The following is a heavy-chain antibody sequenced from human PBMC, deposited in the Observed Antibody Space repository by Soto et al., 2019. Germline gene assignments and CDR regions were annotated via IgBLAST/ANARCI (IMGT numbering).Heavy chain of an antibody. D-gene: IGHD6-6*01. CDR2: IYPGDSDT. Sequence: GESLKISCKGSGYSFTSYWIGWVRQMPGKGLEWMGIIYPGDSDTRYSPSFQGQVTISADKSISTAYLQWSSLKASDTAMYYCARQGLRGKYSSSSGRWFDPWGQGTLVTVSS. J-gene: IGHJ5*02. V-gene: IGHV5-51*01. CDR1: GYSFTSYW. CDR3: ARQGLRGKYSSSSGRWFDP.